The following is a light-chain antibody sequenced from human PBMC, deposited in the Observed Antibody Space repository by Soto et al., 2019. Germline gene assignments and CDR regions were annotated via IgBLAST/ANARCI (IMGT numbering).Light chain of an antibody. J-gene: IGKJ1*01. V-gene: IGKV3-20*01. CDR1: QSVTNSF. Sequence: EIVLTQSPGTLSLSPGERATLSCRASQSVTNSFLAWYQQKPGQAPRLLIYGASRRATGIPDRFSGSGSGTDFTLTINRLEPEDFAVYYCQQNGVSPRTFGQGTKVEVK. CDR3: QQNGVSPRT. CDR2: GAS.